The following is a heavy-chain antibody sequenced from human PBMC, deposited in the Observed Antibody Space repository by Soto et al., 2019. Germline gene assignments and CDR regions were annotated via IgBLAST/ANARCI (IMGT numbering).Heavy chain of an antibody. J-gene: IGHJ4*02. CDR1: GFTFSGSW. V-gene: IGHV3-74*01. D-gene: IGHD3-3*01. Sequence: EVQLVESGGGLVQPGGSLRLSCAASGFTFSGSWMHWVRQAPGKGLVWVSRINGDGSGTSYADFVKGRFTISRDDAKNTLFLQMNGLRAEDTAVYYCARVIFGLGTANDYWGQGTLVTVSS. CDR3: ARVIFGLGTANDY. CDR2: INGDGSGT.